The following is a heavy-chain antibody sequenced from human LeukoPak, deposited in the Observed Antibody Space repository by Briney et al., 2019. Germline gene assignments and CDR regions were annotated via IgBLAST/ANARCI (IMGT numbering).Heavy chain of an antibody. Sequence: GGSLRLSCAASGFTFSSYSMNWVRQAPGKGLEWVSSISSSSSYIYYADSVKGRFTISRDNAKNSLYLQMNSLRAEDTAVYCCARGRNYSPSGAFDIWGQGTMVTVSS. V-gene: IGHV3-21*01. J-gene: IGHJ3*02. CDR3: ARGRNYSPSGAFDI. D-gene: IGHD1-7*01. CDR1: GFTFSSYS. CDR2: ISSSSSYI.